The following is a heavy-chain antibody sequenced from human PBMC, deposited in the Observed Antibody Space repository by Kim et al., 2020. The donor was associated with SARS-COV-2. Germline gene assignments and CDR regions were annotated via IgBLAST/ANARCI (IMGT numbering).Heavy chain of an antibody. D-gene: IGHD3-10*01. CDR1: GYTFTSYG. CDR3: ARSQLYGSGNYYPL. J-gene: IGHJ4*02. V-gene: IGHV1-18*01. Sequence: ASVKVSCKASGYTFTSYGISWVRQAPGQGLEWMGWISAYNGNTNYAQKLQGRVTMTTDTATSTAYMELRSLRSDDTAVYYCARSQLYGSGNYYPLWGQGTLVTVSS. CDR2: ISAYNGNT.